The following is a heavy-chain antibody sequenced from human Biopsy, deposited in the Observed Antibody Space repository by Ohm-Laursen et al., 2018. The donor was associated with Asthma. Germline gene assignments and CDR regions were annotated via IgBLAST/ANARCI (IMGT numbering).Heavy chain of an antibody. CDR2: ISYGGKT. CDR1: GGSMTPTSRY. D-gene: IGHD3-3*01. V-gene: IGHV4-39*01. CDR3: ARRITIFGVVQKDHGMDA. Sequence: TLSLTCTVSGGSMTPTSRYWDWIRQASGKGLEWIGYISYGGKTSYNPSLKNRVTISRDTSRNQFSLRLTSVTAADTAVYFCARRITIFGVVQKDHGMDAWGQGTTVIVSS. J-gene: IGHJ6*02.